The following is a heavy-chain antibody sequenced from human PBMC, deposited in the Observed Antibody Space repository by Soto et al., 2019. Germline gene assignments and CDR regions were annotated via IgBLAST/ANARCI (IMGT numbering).Heavy chain of an antibody. CDR1: GGTFSSYA. Sequence: ASVKVSCKASGGTFSSYAISWVRQAPGQGLEWMGGIIPIFGTANYAQKFQGRVTITADESTSTAYMELSSLRSEDTAVYYCARDYQQWLGSYFDYWGQGTLVTVSS. J-gene: IGHJ4*02. CDR3: ARDYQQWLGSYFDY. D-gene: IGHD6-19*01. V-gene: IGHV1-69*13. CDR2: IIPIFGTA.